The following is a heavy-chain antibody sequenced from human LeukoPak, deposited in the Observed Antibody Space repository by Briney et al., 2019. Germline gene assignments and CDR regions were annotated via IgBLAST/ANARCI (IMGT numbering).Heavy chain of an antibody. V-gene: IGHV3-9*01. Sequence: GRRLRLSCAPSGFTFDDYAMHWVQQATGKGLEWVSGISWNSGSIGYADSVKGRFTISRDNAKNSLYLQMNSLRAEDTALYYCAKDRYSSGYYYLDYWGQGTLVTVSS. J-gene: IGHJ4*02. CDR2: ISWNSGSI. CDR1: GFTFDDYA. D-gene: IGHD3-22*01. CDR3: AKDRYSSGYYYLDY.